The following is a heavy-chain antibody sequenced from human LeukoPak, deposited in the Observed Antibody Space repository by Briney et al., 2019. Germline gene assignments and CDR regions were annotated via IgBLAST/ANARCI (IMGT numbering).Heavy chain of an antibody. CDR3: ARAYFSSWYMNWFDP. J-gene: IGHJ5*02. V-gene: IGHV4-38-2*02. CDR2: IYPSGST. D-gene: IGHD6-13*01. Sequence: SETLSLTCTVFGYSISSGYYWGWIRQPPGKGLEWIGSIYPSGSTYYYPSLKSRVTISLDTSKNQFSLKLSSVTAADTAVYYCARAYFSSWYMNWFDPWGQGTLVTVSS. CDR1: GYSISSGYY.